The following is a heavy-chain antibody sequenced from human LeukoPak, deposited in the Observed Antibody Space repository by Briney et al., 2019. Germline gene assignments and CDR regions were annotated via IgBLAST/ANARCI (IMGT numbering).Heavy chain of an antibody. CDR2: ISGNGGST. V-gene: IGHV3-23*01. CDR3: AKSGAAQYNWFDP. D-gene: IGHD6-6*01. J-gene: IGHJ5*02. Sequence: GGSLRLSCTASGFTFSSYAMSWVRQAPGKGLEWVSAISGNGGSTYYAHSVKDRFTISRDNAKNTLYVQMNSLRAEDTAVYYCAKSGAAQYNWFDPWGQGTLVTVSS. CDR1: GFTFSSYA.